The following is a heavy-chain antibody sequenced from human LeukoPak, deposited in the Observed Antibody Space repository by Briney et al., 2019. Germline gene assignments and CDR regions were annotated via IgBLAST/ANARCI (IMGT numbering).Heavy chain of an antibody. CDR1: GYTFTSYD. Sequence: ASVKVSCKASGYTFTSYDINWVRQATGQGLEWMGWMNPNSGNTGYAQKFQGRVTMTRNTSISTAYMELSSLRSEDTAVYYCARASGYGYYYYYYGMDVWGQGTTVTVSS. CDR2: MNPNSGNT. CDR3: ARASGYGYYYYYYGMDV. V-gene: IGHV1-8*01. D-gene: IGHD5-12*01. J-gene: IGHJ6*02.